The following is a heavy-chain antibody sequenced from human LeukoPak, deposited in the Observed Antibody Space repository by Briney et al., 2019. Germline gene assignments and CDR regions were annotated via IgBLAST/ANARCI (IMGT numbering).Heavy chain of an antibody. CDR2: IIPIFGTA. V-gene: IGHV1-69*05. D-gene: IGHD3-22*01. CDR3: ARPQYYYDSSGYYPRYYFDY. CDR1: GGTFSSYA. Sequence: ASVKVSCKASGGTFSSYAISWVRQAPGQGLEWMGGIIPIFGTANYAQKFQGRVTITTDESTSTAYMALSSLRSEDTVVYYCARPQYYYDSSGYYPRYYFDYWGQGTLVTVSS. J-gene: IGHJ4*02.